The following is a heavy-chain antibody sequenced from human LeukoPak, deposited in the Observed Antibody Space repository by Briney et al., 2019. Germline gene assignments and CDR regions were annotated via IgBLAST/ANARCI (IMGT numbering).Heavy chain of an antibody. Sequence: ASVKVSCKASGYTFTDYGITWGRQAPGQGLEWMGWISAYNGKTNYAKKLQGRVIMTTDTSTSTAYMELRSLRSDDTAVYYCARDLGAAGTLSFFDYWGQGTLVTVSS. V-gene: IGHV1-18*04. D-gene: IGHD6-13*01. CDR1: GYTFTDYG. J-gene: IGHJ4*02. CDR2: ISAYNGKT. CDR3: ARDLGAAGTLSFFDY.